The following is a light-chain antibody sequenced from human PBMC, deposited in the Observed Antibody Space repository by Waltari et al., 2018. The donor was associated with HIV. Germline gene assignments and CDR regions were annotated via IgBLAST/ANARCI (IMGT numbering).Light chain of an antibody. CDR1: QNINKN. CDR2: SAS. CDR3: QQSEGVPLA. V-gene: IGKV1-39*01. J-gene: IGKJ4*01. Sequence: IEMTQFPDSLSASMGDTVTITCQASQNINKNLNWYQQKDGKPPTLVIYSASGLQSGGPSKITGSGAGTDFNYTIPDRQADDVATYFCQQSEGVPLAFGGGTKV.